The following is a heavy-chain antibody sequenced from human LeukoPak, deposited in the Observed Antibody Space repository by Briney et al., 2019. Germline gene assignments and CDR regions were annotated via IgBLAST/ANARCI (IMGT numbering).Heavy chain of an antibody. D-gene: IGHD3-22*01. CDR1: GSSLINYW. V-gene: IGHV5-51*01. CDR3: ARQGSYDNSGYSFDY. CDR2: LNPGNPDD. J-gene: IGHJ4*02. Sequence: GEPLKICCMASGSSLINYWSCGVRPLPGKRVCWMGILNPGNPDDTYSLTLQGQVTISADKSTPPVYLQWSSLKASDTAMYYCARQGSYDNSGYSFDYWGQGTLVTVSS.